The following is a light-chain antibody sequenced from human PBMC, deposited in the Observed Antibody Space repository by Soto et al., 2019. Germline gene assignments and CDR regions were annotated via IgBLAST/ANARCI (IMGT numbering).Light chain of an antibody. CDR2: GAS. J-gene: IGKJ1*01. V-gene: IGKV3-15*01. CDR3: QQYNNWPGT. Sequence: EIVMTQSPATLSVSPGERVTFSCRASQSVTSNLAWYQHKPGQAPRLLIYGASTGATGIPARFSGSGSGTEFTLTINSLQSEDFAIYYCQQYNNWPGTFGQGTKVDIK. CDR1: QSVTSN.